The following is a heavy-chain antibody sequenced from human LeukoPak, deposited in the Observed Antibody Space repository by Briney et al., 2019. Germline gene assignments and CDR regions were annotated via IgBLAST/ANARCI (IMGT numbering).Heavy chain of an antibody. Sequence: ASAKVSCKTSGYTFTSYYIHWLRQAPGQRFEWMGWINPNSGGTNYAQKFQGRVTMTRDTSISTAYMELSRLRSEDTAVYYCASGGGSYEGEKDAFDIWGQGTMVTVSS. CDR3: ASGGGSYEGEKDAFDI. V-gene: IGHV1-2*02. D-gene: IGHD1-26*01. J-gene: IGHJ3*02. CDR2: INPNSGGT. CDR1: GYTFTSYY.